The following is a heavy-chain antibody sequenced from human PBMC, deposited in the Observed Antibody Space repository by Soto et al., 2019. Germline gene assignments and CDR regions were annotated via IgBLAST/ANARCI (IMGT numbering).Heavy chain of an antibody. D-gene: IGHD3-10*01. CDR1: GYTLTELS. J-gene: IGHJ2*01. CDR3: ATGPPGVWYFDL. V-gene: IGHV1-24*01. Sequence: ASVKVSCKVSGYTLTELSMHWVRQAPGKGLEWMGGFDPEDGETIYAQKFQGRVTMTEDTSTDTAYMELSSLGSEDTAVYYCATGPPGVWYFDLWGRGTLLNVSS. CDR2: FDPEDGET.